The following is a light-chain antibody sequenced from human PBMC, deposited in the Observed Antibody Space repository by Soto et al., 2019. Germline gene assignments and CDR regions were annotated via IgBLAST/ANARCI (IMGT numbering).Light chain of an antibody. CDR3: QQYNNWPPWT. CDR1: QSVSSN. Sequence: EIVMTQSPDTLSVSPGERATLSCRASQSVSSNLAWYQQKPGQAPRLLIYGASTRATGIPARFSGSGSGTECTLTISRLQSEDFAVYYCQQYNNWPPWTFGQGTKVEIK. CDR2: GAS. V-gene: IGKV3-15*01. J-gene: IGKJ1*01.